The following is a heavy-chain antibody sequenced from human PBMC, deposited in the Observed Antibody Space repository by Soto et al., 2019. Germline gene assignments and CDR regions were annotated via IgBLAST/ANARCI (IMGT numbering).Heavy chain of an antibody. V-gene: IGHV2-5*02. J-gene: IGHJ6*02. Sequence: QITLKESGPTLVKPTQILTLTCTFSGFSLSTSGVGVAWIRQPPGEALEWLALIYWDADKRYRPSLESRLTITKDTSKNEVVLTMTNMDSVDTATYYCAYLPCSGGSCYWFSFSGMDVWGQGTTVTVSS. CDR2: IYWDADK. CDR3: AYLPCSGGSCYWFSFSGMDV. D-gene: IGHD2-15*01. CDR1: GFSLSTSGVG.